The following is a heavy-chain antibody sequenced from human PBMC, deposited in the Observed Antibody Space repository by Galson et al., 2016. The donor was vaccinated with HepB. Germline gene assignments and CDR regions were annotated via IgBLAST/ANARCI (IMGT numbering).Heavy chain of an antibody. CDR1: GYSFAKYW. CDR3: ARPVGATHDH. V-gene: IGHV5-51*01. J-gene: IGHJ4*02. D-gene: IGHD1-26*01. CDR2: IYPGDSDT. Sequence: QSGAEVKKPGESLQISCQGSGYSFAKYWIVWVRQMPGKGLEWMGIIYPGDSDTTYSPSFQGPVTISADKSISSASLQTGSLKAADTAMYYCARPVGATHDHWGQGTLVTVSS.